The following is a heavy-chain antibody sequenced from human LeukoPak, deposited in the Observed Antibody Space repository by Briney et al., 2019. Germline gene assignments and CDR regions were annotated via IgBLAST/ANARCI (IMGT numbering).Heavy chain of an antibody. CDR3: AKDDETRYYDILTGYYSNY. J-gene: IGHJ4*02. CDR2: ISGSGGST. D-gene: IGHD3-9*01. Sequence: GGSLRLSCAASGFTFSSYAMSWVRQAPGKGLEWVSAISGSGGSTYYADSVKGRFTISRDNSKNTLYLQMNSLRAEDTAVYYCAKDDETRYYDILTGYYSNYWGQGTLVTVSS. CDR1: GFTFSSYA. V-gene: IGHV3-23*01.